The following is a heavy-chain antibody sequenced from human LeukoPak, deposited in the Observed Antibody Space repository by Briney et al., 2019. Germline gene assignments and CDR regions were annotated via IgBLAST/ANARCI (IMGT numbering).Heavy chain of an antibody. J-gene: IGHJ4*02. Sequence: GGSLRLSCAASGFTFSSYAMHWVRQAPGKGLEWVAVISYDGSNKYYADSVKGRFTISRDNSKNTLYLQMNSLRAEDTAVYYCALAATSEFDYWGQGTLVTVSS. CDR1: GFTFSSYA. CDR2: ISYDGSNK. V-gene: IGHV3-30*04. D-gene: IGHD6-25*01. CDR3: ALAATSEFDY.